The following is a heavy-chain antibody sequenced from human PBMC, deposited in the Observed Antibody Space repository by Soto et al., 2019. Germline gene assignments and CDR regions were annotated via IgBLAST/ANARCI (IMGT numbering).Heavy chain of an antibody. Sequence: SVKVSCKTSGFTFASSAIQWVRQARGERLEWVGWIVVATGNTNYAQNLQGRVTITRDMSTSTAYMELSSLRSEDTAVYYCARDFYSSGQDYWGQGTLVTVSS. V-gene: IGHV1-58*02. CDR3: ARDFYSSGQDY. CDR1: GFTFASSA. D-gene: IGHD3-22*01. J-gene: IGHJ4*02. CDR2: IVVATGNT.